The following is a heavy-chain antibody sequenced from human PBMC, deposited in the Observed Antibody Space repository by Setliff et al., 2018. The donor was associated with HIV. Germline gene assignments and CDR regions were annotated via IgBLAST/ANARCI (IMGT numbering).Heavy chain of an antibody. J-gene: IGHJ4*02. CDR3: VRKQYHYDSSRPYYFDY. Sequence: GESLKISCAASGFTFNMRAFHWVRQAPGKGLEWVSSVSSASNNIYYADSVKGRFTISRDNAKNSVYLQMNSLRAEDTAIYYCVRKQYHYDSSRPYYFDYWGQGTLVTVSS. CDR1: GFTFNMRA. D-gene: IGHD3-22*01. CDR2: VSSASNNI. V-gene: IGHV3-21*01.